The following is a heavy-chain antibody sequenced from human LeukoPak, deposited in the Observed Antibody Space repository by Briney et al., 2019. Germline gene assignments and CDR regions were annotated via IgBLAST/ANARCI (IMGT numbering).Heavy chain of an antibody. V-gene: IGHV1-2*02. D-gene: IGHD6-13*01. Sequence: ASVKVSCKASGFTFTVFYIHWVRQAPGQGLEWMGWTNLNTGDTKYAQKFQGRVTMTRDTSINTVYMELSSLRSDDTAIYFCARGAAAVHWGQGTLVTVSS. CDR2: TNLNTGDT. J-gene: IGHJ1*01. CDR3: ARGAAAVH. CDR1: GFTFTVFY.